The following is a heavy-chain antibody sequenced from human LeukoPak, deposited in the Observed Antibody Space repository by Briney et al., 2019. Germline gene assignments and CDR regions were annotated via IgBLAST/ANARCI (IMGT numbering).Heavy chain of an antibody. V-gene: IGHV4-61*02. CDR3: ARGIAVAGTHWFDP. CDR1: GGSISSGSYY. CDR2: IYTSGST. Sequence: SQTLSLTCTVSGGSISSGSYYWSWTRQPAGKGLEWIGRIYTSGSTNYNPSLKSRVTISVDTSKNQFSLKLSSVTAADTAVYYCARGIAVAGTHWFDPWGQGTLVTVSS. J-gene: IGHJ5*02. D-gene: IGHD6-19*01.